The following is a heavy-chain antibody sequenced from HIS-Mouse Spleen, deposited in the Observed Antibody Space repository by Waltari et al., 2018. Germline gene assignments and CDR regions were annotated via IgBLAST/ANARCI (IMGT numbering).Heavy chain of an antibody. Sequence: QLQLQESAPGLVKPSETLSLTCTVSGGPITSSSYYSGWIRPPPGKGLEWIGSIYYSGSTYYNPSLKSRVTISVDTSKNQFSLKLSSVTAADTAVYYCAREIPYSSSWYDWYFDLWGRGTLVTVSS. J-gene: IGHJ2*01. CDR2: IYYSGST. CDR3: AREIPYSSSWYDWYFDL. V-gene: IGHV4-39*07. D-gene: IGHD6-13*01. CDR1: GGPITSSSYY.